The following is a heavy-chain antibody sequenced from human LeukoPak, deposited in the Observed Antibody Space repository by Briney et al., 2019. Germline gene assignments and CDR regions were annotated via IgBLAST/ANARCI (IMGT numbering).Heavy chain of an antibody. CDR2: IWYDGSNK. Sequence: TWGSLRLSCAASGFTFSSHGMHWVRQAPSKGLEWVAVIWYDGSNKYYADSVKGRFTISRDNSKNTLYLQMNSLRAEDTAVYYCARDGTGSNSGWYIHWGQGALVNVSS. CDR1: GFTFSSHG. CDR3: ARDGTGSNSGWYIH. J-gene: IGHJ4*02. V-gene: IGHV3-33*01. D-gene: IGHD6-19*01.